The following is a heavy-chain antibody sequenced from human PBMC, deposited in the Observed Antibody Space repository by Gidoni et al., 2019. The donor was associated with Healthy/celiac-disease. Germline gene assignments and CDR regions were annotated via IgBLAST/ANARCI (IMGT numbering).Heavy chain of an antibody. V-gene: IGHV5-51*01. J-gene: IGHJ5*02. CDR2: IYPGDADT. Sequence: EVQLVQSGAEVKKPGESLMISCKGSGYSFTSYWFGWVCQMPGKGLEWMGIIYPGDADTIYSPSFLGQVTSSANKYISSAYLQWSSLKASDTARYYCARHSVSRSTFWFDPWGQGTLVTVSS. CDR1: GYSFTSYW. CDR3: ARHSVSRSTFWFDP.